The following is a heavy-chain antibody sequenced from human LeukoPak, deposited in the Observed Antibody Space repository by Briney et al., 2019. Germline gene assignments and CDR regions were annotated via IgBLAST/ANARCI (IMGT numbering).Heavy chain of an antibody. CDR3: AKEKRNLRGARDAFDI. D-gene: IGHD1-26*01. Sequence: GGSLRLSCAASGFTVSSNHVTWVRQAPGKGLECVSVIDGGGNAHYADSVKGRFTISRDNSKNTLDLQMNSLRADDTATYYCAKEKRNLRGARDAFDIWGQGTLVTVSA. CDR1: GFTVSSNH. V-gene: IGHV3-53*01. CDR2: IDGGGNA. J-gene: IGHJ3*02.